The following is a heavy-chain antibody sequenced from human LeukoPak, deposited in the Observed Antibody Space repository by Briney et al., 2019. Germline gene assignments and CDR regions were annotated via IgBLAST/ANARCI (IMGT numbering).Heavy chain of an antibody. Sequence: SETLSLTCAVSGYSISSSSYYWGWIRQPPGKGLEWIGSIYYSGSTYYNPSLKSRVTISVDTSKNQFSLKLSSVTAADTAVYYCARRRYCSSTSCLGWFDPWGQGTLVTVSS. V-gene: IGHV4-39*01. CDR2: IYYSGST. CDR1: GYSISSSSYY. CDR3: ARRRYCSSTSCLGWFDP. J-gene: IGHJ5*02. D-gene: IGHD2-2*01.